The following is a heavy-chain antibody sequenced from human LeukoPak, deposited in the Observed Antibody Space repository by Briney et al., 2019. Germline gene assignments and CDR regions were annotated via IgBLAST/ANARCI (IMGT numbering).Heavy chain of an antibody. CDR1: GFTFSSYW. CDR3: ARDSDIVVVPAAWYYFDH. J-gene: IGHJ4*02. CDR2: IKQDGSEK. Sequence: GGSLRLSCAASGFTFSSYWMSWVRQAPGKGLEWVANIKQDGSEKYYVDSVKGRFTISRDNAKNSLYLQMNSLRAEDTAVYYCARDSDIVVVPAAWYYFDHWGQGTLVTVSS. V-gene: IGHV3-7*01. D-gene: IGHD2-2*01.